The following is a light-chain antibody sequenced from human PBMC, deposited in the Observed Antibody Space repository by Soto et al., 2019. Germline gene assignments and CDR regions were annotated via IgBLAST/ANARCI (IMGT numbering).Light chain of an antibody. CDR2: VHS. Sequence: QSVLTQPPSVSGAPGQRVTISCTGSSSNIGAGYDVHWYQQLPGTAPKLLIYVHSNRPSGVPDRFSGSKSGTSASPAITGLQAEDEADYYCQSYDSSLSGYYVFGTGTKLTVL. CDR3: QSYDSSLSGYYV. J-gene: IGLJ1*01. V-gene: IGLV1-40*01. CDR1: SSNIGAGYD.